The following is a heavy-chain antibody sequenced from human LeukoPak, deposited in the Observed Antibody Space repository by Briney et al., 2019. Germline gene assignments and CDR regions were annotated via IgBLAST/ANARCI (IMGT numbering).Heavy chain of an antibody. CDR2: INHSGST. CDR3: ASGGALRSTTIDY. D-gene: IGHD3-3*01. CDR1: GGSFSGYY. Sequence: SETLSLTCAVYGGSFSGYYWSWIRQPPGKGLEWIGEINHSGSTNYNPSLKSRVTISVDTSKNQSSLKLSSVTAADTAVYYCASGGALRSTTIDYWGQGTLVTVSS. J-gene: IGHJ4*02. V-gene: IGHV4-34*01.